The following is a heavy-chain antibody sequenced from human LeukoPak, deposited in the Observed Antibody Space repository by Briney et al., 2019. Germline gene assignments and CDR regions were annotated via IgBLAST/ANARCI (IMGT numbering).Heavy chain of an antibody. CDR2: IYTSGST. J-gene: IGHJ5*02. CDR1: GGSISSYY. D-gene: IGHD2-2*01. V-gene: IGHV4-4*07. Sequence: PSETLSLTCTVSGGSISSYYWSWIRQPAGKGLEWIGRIYTSGSTNYNPSLKSRVTMSVDTSKNQFSLKLSSVTAADTAVYYCARRDCSSTSCWFDPWGQGTLVAVSS. CDR3: ARRDCSSTSCWFDP.